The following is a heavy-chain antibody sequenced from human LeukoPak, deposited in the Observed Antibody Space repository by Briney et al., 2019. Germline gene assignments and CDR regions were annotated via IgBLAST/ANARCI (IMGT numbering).Heavy chain of an antibody. CDR2: IKQGGSEI. V-gene: IGHV3-7*01. Sequence: GGSLRLSCVGSGFTFSRYWMSWVRQAPGKGLEYVALIKQGGSEIYHMDSVKGRFTISRDDAKISLYLQMNSLRDEDTAVYYCISDLCGRDDQRGRGTLVTVSS. CDR1: GFTFSRYW. CDR3: ISDLCGRDDQ. D-gene: IGHD2-2*01. J-gene: IGHJ4*02.